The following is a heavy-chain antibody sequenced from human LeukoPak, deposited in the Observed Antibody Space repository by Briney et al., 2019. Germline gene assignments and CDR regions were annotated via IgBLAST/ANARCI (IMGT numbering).Heavy chain of an antibody. CDR2: INHSGGT. CDR1: GGSFSGYY. J-gene: IGHJ4*02. V-gene: IGHV4-34*01. D-gene: IGHD1-1*01. Sequence: SETLSLTCAVYGGSFSGYYWSWIRQPPGKGLEWIGEINHSGGTNYNPSLKSRVTISVDTSKNQFSLKLSSVTAADTAVYYCARATPTTYYFDYWGQGTLVTVSS. CDR3: ARATPTTYYFDY.